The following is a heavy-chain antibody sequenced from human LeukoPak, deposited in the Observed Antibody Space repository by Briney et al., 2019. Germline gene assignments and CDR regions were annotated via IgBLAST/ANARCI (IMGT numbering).Heavy chain of an antibody. V-gene: IGHV1-69*01. Sequence: SVKVSCKASGGTFSSYAIRWVRQAPGQGLEWMGGIIPIFGTANYAQKFQGRVTITADESTSTAYMELSSLRSEDTAVYYCARDRGYSYGGYYYYMDVWGKGTTVTISS. CDR1: GGTFSSYA. D-gene: IGHD5-18*01. CDR2: IIPIFGTA. J-gene: IGHJ6*03. CDR3: ARDRGYSYGGYYYYMDV.